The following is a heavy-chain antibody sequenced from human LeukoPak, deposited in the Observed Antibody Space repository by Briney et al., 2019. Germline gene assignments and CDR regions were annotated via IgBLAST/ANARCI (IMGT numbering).Heavy chain of an antibody. J-gene: IGHJ4*02. CDR2: ISSSSSTI. D-gene: IGHD4-17*01. CDR1: GFTFSSYS. V-gene: IGHV3-48*01. Sequence: GGSLRLSCAASGFTFSSYSMNWVRQAPGKGLEWVSYISSSSSTIYYADSVKGRFTISRDNAKNSLYLQMNSLRAEDTAVYYCARDYGDYSSLYFDCWGQGTLVTVSS. CDR3: ARDYGDYSSLYFDC.